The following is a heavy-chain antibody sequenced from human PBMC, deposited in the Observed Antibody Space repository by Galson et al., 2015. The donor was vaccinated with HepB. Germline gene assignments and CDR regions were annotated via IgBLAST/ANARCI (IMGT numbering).Heavy chain of an antibody. CDR3: ARDHEPPDF. V-gene: IGHV3-11*01. J-gene: IGHJ4*02. CDR2: ISSGGDSV. CDR1: GFSFSDFY. Sequence: SLRLSCAASGFSFSDFYMSWIRQTPGKGLEWVSYISSGGDSVFYSDSVKGRFTVSRDNAKNSLHLQMDSLSAEDAAVYFCARDHEPPDFWGQGTLVIVSS.